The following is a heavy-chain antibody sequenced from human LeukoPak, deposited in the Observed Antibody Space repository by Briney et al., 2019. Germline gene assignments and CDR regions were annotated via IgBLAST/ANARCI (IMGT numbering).Heavy chain of an antibody. J-gene: IGHJ4*02. CDR1: GVSISGTNYY. CDR2: IHYRLPT. Sequence: SETLSLTCDVSGVSISGTNYYWGWIRQPPGMGLEWIGSIHYRLPTFYNPLLKSRVTISVDTSKNQISRRLRSVTAADTAVYYCARHEEEDGYNAKTPDYWGQGTLLTVSS. V-gene: IGHV4-39*01. CDR3: ARHEEEDGYNAKTPDY. D-gene: IGHD5-24*01.